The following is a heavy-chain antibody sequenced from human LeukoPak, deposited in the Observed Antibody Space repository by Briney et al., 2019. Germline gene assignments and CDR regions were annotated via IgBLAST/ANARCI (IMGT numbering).Heavy chain of an antibody. CDR1: GGTLSSYA. D-gene: IGHD6-19*01. J-gene: IGHJ6*02. Sequence: SVKVSCKASGGTLSSYAMSWVRQAPGQGLEWMGRIIPIVGVENYAQKFQGRVTITADKSTSTAHMELSSLTSEDTAVYYCARDRGEYSSAYFDQYYLDVWGQGTTVTVSS. V-gene: IGHV1-69*04. CDR3: ARDRGEYSSAYFDQYYLDV. CDR2: IIPIVGVE.